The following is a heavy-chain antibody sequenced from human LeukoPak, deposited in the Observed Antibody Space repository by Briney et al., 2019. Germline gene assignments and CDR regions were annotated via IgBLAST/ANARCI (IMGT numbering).Heavy chain of an antibody. J-gene: IGHJ4*02. D-gene: IGHD1-26*01. CDR1: GGSISSGSYY. Sequence: SETLSLTCTVSGGSISSGSYYWSWIRQPAGKGLEWIGRIYTSGTTYYNPSLKSRVTMSVDTSKSQFSLKLSSVTAADTAVYYCARLPIELYSGSYPDYWGQGTLVTVSS. CDR3: ARLPIELYSGSYPDY. V-gene: IGHV4-61*02. CDR2: IYTSGTT.